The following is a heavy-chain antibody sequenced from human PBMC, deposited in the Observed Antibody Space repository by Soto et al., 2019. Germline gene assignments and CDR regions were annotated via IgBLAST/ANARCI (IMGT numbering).Heavy chain of an antibody. J-gene: IGHJ5*02. CDR2: ISPYNGNT. D-gene: IGHD2-15*01. CDR3: SGGGLGYCSGGSCPQNWFDP. Sequence: QVQLVQSGAEVKKPGASVKVSCKASGYTFTSFGITWVRQAPGQGLEWMGWISPYNGNTHYVQKFQGRVTMTTDTATSTAYMELRSLRSDDTAVYYCSGGGLGYCSGGSCPQNWFDPWGQGTLVTVSS. V-gene: IGHV1-18*01. CDR1: GYTFTSFG.